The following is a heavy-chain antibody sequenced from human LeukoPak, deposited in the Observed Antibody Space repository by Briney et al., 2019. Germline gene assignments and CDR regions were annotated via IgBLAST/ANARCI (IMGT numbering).Heavy chain of an antibody. CDR3: ARGQRSSDIVVVPAANYYGMDV. CDR1: GYTFTSYA. D-gene: IGHD2-2*01. Sequence: ASVKVSCKASGYTFTSYAMHWVRQAPGQRLEWMGWINAGNGNTKYSQKFQGRVTITRDTSASTAYMELSRLRSDDTAVYYCARGQRSSDIVVVPAANYYGMDVWGQGTTVTVSS. CDR2: INAGNGNT. V-gene: IGHV1-3*01. J-gene: IGHJ6*02.